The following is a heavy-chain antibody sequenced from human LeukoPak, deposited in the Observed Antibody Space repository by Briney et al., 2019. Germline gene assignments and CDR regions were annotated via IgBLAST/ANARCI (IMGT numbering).Heavy chain of an antibody. D-gene: IGHD3-16*01. V-gene: IGHV1-69*04. CDR3: ARDSLGESYWPYFDY. J-gene: IGHJ4*02. CDR1: GGTFSSYA. Sequence: GASVKVCCKASGGTFSSYAISWVRQAPGQGLEWMGRIILILGIANYAQKFQGRVTITADKSTSTAYMELSSLRSEDTAVYYCARDSLGESYWPYFDYWGQGTLVTVSS. CDR2: IILILGIA.